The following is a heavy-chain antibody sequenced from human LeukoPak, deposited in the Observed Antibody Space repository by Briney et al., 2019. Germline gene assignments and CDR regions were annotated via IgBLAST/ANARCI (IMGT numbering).Heavy chain of an antibody. CDR2: ISGSGGST. V-gene: IGHV3-23*01. Sequence: GASLRLSCAASGFTFSSYAMSWVRQAPGKGLEWVSAISGSGGSTYYADSVKGRFTISRDNSKNTLYLQMNSLRAEDAAVYYCAKRVTRELLGAYFDYWGQGTLVTVSS. J-gene: IGHJ4*02. CDR3: AKRVTRELLGAYFDY. D-gene: IGHD1-26*01. CDR1: GFTFSSYA.